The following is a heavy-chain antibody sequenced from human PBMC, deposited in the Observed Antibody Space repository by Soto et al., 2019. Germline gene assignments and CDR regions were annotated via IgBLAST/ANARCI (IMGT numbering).Heavy chain of an antibody. CDR1: GYSFTSYC. Sequence: EVQLVQSGAEVKKPGESLKISCKGSGYSFTSYCIGWVRQMPGKGLEWMGIIYPGDSDTRYSPSFQGQVTISADKSISTAYLQWSSLKASDTAMYYCARPREAGKYYYGVDVWGQGTTVTVSS. CDR2: IYPGDSDT. V-gene: IGHV5-51*01. D-gene: IGHD6-19*01. J-gene: IGHJ6*02. CDR3: ARPREAGKYYYGVDV.